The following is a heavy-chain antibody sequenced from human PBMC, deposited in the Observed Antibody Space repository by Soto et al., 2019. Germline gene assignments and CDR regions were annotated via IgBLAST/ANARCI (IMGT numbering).Heavy chain of an antibody. CDR3: ARNPPSSRSYYYGLDV. CDR1: GYTFTGYY. V-gene: IGHV1-2*02. D-gene: IGHD6-13*01. CDR2: INPNSGDT. Sequence: ASVKVSCKAFGYTFTGYYMHWVRQAPGQGLEWMGWINPNSGDTNFAQKFQGRVTMTRDTSISTAYMELSRLRSDDTAVFYCARNPPSSRSYYYGLDVWGQGTTVTVSS. J-gene: IGHJ6*02.